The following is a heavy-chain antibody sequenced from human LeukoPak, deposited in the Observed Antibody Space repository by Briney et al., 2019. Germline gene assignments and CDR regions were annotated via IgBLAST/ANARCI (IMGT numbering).Heavy chain of an antibody. Sequence: PGESLRLSCAASGFTFNNYGMHWVRQAPGKGLEWVAVIWYDGTNKDYADSVKGRFAISRDNSKNTLYLQMNGLRAEDTAVYYCARLGPYCSSTSCYYIDFWGQGTLVTVSS. CDR3: ARLGPYCSSTSCYYIDF. J-gene: IGHJ4*02. D-gene: IGHD2-2*01. CDR2: IWYDGTNK. V-gene: IGHV3-33*01. CDR1: GFTFNNYG.